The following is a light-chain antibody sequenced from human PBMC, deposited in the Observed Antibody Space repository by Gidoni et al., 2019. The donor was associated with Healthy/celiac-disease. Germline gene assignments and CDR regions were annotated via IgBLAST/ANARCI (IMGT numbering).Light chain of an antibody. CDR3: QSFDSSLTGPVV. CDR2: GDT. Sequence: QSVLTQPPSVSGAPGLRVTISCTGGSSNIGAGYDVQWYQQFPGTAPKLLIYGDTNRPSGVPDRFSGSKSGTSASLTITGLQAEDEAEYYCQSFDSSLTGPVVFGGGTKLTVL. CDR1: SSNIGAGYD. V-gene: IGLV1-40*01. J-gene: IGLJ2*01.